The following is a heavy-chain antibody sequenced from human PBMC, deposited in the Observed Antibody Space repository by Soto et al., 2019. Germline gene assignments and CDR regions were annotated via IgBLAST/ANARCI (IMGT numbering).Heavy chain of an antibody. CDR2: INHSGST. Sequence: SETLSLTCAVYGGSFSGYYWSWIRQPPGKGLEWIGEINHSGSTNYNPSLKSRVTISVDTSKNQFSLKLSSVTAADTAVYYCARGVRGVYPLDYWGQGTLVTVSS. CDR3: ARGVRGVYPLDY. J-gene: IGHJ4*02. CDR1: GGSFSGYY. D-gene: IGHD3-10*01. V-gene: IGHV4-34*01.